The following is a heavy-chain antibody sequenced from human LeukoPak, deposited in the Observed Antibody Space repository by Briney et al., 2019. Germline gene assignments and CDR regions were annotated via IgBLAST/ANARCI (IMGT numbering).Heavy chain of an antibody. CDR3: AREGYSSGWTNDY. J-gene: IGHJ4*02. CDR1: GGSISSSSYY. Sequence: SETLSLTCTVSGGSISSSSYYWSWIRQPAGKGLEWIGRIYTSGSTNYNPSLKSRVTMSVDTSKNQFSLKLSSVTAADTAVYYCAREGYSSGWTNDYWGQGTLVTVSS. CDR2: IYTSGST. V-gene: IGHV4-61*02. D-gene: IGHD6-19*01.